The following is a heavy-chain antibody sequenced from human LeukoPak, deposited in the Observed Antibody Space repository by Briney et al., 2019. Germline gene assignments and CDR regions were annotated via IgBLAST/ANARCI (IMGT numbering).Heavy chain of an antibody. CDR3: ASPYRRGYYYYMDV. V-gene: IGHV1-46*01. J-gene: IGHJ6*03. CDR2: INPSGGSR. Sequence: GASVKVSCKASGYTFTSYYMHWVGQARGQGREGMGIINPSGGSRSYVQKFQGRVTMTTDTSTSTVYMQLSSLRSEDTAVYYCASPYRRGYYYYMDVWGKGTTVTVSS. CDR1: GYTFTSYY. D-gene: IGHD3-16*02.